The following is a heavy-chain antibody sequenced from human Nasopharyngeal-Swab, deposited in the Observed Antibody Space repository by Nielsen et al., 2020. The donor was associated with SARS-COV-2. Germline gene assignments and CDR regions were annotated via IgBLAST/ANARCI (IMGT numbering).Heavy chain of an antibody. J-gene: IGHJ4*02. D-gene: IGHD3-9*01. Sequence: GGFLRLSCAASGFTFTDYVMNWVRQAPGKGLEWVSSISTTSDYIYYADSVKGRFTISRDNARNSLHLQMHSLRAEDTAVYYCVRDGYFDWSFGYWGQGTLVTVSS. CDR3: VRDGYFDWSFGY. CDR2: ISTTSDYI. V-gene: IGHV3-21*01. CDR1: GFTFTDYV.